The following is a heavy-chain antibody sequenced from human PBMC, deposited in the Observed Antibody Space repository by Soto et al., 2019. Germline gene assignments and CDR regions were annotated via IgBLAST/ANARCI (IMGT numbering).Heavy chain of an antibody. CDR2: ISYDGSNK. Sequence: QVQLVESGGGVVQPGRSLRLSCAASGFTFSSYGMHWVRQAPGKGLEWVAVISYDGSNKYYADSVKGRFTISRDNSKNTLYLQMNILRAEDTAVYYCAKAVVVVASFDYWGQGTLVTVSS. J-gene: IGHJ4*02. CDR3: AKAVVVVASFDY. D-gene: IGHD2-15*01. CDR1: GFTFSSYG. V-gene: IGHV3-30*18.